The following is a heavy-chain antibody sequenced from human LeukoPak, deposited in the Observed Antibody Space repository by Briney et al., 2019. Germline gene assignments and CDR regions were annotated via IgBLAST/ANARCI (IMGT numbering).Heavy chain of an antibody. V-gene: IGHV4-59*01. D-gene: IGHD3-10*01. CDR2: VYYSGST. CDR3: ARDLSYGGMDV. CDR1: GVAICVDY. Sequence: SETLSLTCTLSGVAICVDYWSWGRQPPGKGLEYIGYVYYSGSTNYNPSLKSRVTISVETSKNQFSLKLYSVTAPDTAVYSSARDLSYGGMDVWGQGTTVTVSS. J-gene: IGHJ6*02.